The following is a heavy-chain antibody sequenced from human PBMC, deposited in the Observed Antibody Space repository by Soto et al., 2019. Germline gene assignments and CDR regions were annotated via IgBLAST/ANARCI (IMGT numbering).Heavy chain of an antibody. D-gene: IGHD3-10*01. CDR3: ARHAPMGWFGELNGNNWFDP. Sequence: SETLSLTCTVSGGSISSSSYYWGWIRQPPGKGLEWIGSIYYSGSTHYNPSLKSRVTISVDTSKNQFSLKLSSVTAADTAVYYCARHAPMGWFGELNGNNWFDPWGQGTLVTVSS. J-gene: IGHJ5*02. CDR2: IYYSGST. CDR1: GGSISSSSYY. V-gene: IGHV4-39*01.